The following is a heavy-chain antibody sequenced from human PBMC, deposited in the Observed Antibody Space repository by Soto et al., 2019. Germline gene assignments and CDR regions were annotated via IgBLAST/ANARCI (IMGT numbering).Heavy chain of an antibody. V-gene: IGHV1-8*01. D-gene: IGHD2-8*01. J-gene: IGHJ6*02. CDR3: AREGCTNGVCISIGYYYGMDV. CDR2: MNPNSGNT. CDR1: GYTFTSYD. Sequence: QVQLVQSRTEVKKPGASVKVSCKASGYTFTSYDINWVRQATGQGLEWMGWMNPNSGNTGYAQKFQGRVTMTRNTSISTAYMELSSLRSEDTAVYYCAREGCTNGVCISIGYYYGMDVWGQGTTVTVSS.